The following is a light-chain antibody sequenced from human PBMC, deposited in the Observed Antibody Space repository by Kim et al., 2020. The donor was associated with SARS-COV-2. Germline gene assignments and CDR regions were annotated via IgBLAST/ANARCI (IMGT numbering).Light chain of an antibody. V-gene: IGLV1-44*01. CDR1: TSNIGSRA. CDR2: MNN. CDR3: AAWDDSLNGRV. Sequence: QRVTISCSGSTSNIGSRAVNWYQQLPGTAPKLLIYMNNQRPSGVPARFSGSKSGTSASLAISGLLSEDEADYYCAAWDDSLNGRVFGGGTKLTVL. J-gene: IGLJ3*02.